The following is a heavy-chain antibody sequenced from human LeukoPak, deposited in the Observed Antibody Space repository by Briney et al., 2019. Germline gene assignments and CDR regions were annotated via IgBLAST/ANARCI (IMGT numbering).Heavy chain of an antibody. CDR3: APHGLVH. D-gene: IGHD6-19*01. Sequence: GGSLRLSCAASALTFDDYAMHWVRQAPGKGLEWVSLISGDGGSTYYADSVKGRFTISRDNSKNSLYLQMNSLRTEDTALYYCAPHGLVHWGQGTLVTVSS. V-gene: IGHV3-43*02. CDR2: ISGDGGST. CDR1: ALTFDDYA. J-gene: IGHJ4*02.